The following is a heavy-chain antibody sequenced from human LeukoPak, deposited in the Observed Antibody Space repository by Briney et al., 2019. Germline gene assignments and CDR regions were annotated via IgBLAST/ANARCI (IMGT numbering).Heavy chain of an antibody. CDR2: ISGSGDST. J-gene: IGHJ4*02. CDR1: GFTFSNYA. Sequence: GGSLRLSCAASGFTFSNYAMSWVRQAPGKGLEWVSSISGSGDSTYYADSVKGRFTISRDNSKNTLYLQMNSLKAEDTAVYYCAKDRSSGSPYYFDYWGQVTLVTVSS. D-gene: IGHD6-19*01. CDR3: AKDRSSGSPYYFDY. V-gene: IGHV3-23*01.